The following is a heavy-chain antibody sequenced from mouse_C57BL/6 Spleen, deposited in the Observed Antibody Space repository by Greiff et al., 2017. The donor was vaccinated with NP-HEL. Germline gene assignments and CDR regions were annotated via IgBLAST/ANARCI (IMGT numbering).Heavy chain of an antibody. CDR1: GYAFSSSW. D-gene: IGHD1-1*01. CDR2: IYPGDGDT. Sequence: VQRVESGPELVKPGASVKISCKASGYAFSSSWMNWVKQRPGKGLEWIGRIYPGDGDTNYNGKFKGKATLTADKSSSTAYMQLSSLTSEDSAVYFCARNYYGSSDAMDYWGQGTSVTVSS. CDR3: ARNYYGSSDAMDY. J-gene: IGHJ4*01. V-gene: IGHV1-82*01.